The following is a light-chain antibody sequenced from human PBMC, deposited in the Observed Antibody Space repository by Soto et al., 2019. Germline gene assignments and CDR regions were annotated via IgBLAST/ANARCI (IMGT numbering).Light chain of an antibody. CDR2: GAS. CDR1: QTVSDD. J-gene: IGKJ3*01. V-gene: IGKV3-15*01. Sequence: EIVMTQSPATLFVSPGERATLSCRASQTVSDDLAWYQQKPGQAPRLLTYGASTRATDIPARFSGGGSGTEFTHTVSRLQSEDSAINYCQQYHDWPPITFGPETKVNI. CDR3: QQYHDWPPIT.